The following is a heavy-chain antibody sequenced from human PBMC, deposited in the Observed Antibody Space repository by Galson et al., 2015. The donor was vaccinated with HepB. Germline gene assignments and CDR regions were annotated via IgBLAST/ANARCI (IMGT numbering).Heavy chain of an antibody. V-gene: IGHV1-2*02. CDR2: INPNSGGT. J-gene: IGHJ3*02. Sequence: QSGAEVKKPGESLKISCKASGYTFTGYYMHWVRQAPGQGLEWMGWINPNSGGTNYAQKFQGRVTMTRDTSISTAYMELSRLRSDDTAVYYCARDGIVGAGDAFDIWGQGTMVTASS. CDR3: ARDGIVGAGDAFDI. CDR1: GYTFTGYY. D-gene: IGHD1-26*01.